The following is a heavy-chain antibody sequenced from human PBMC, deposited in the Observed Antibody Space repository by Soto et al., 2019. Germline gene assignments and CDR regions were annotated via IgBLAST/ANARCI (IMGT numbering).Heavy chain of an antibody. Sequence: PSETLSLTCAVAGGSISSGGYSWSWIRQPPGKGLEWIGYIYHSGSTYYNPSLKSRVTISVDRSKNQFSLKLSSVTAADTAVYYCARARIVATIVYHFDYWGQGTLVTSPQ. J-gene: IGHJ4*02. D-gene: IGHD5-12*01. CDR3: ARARIVATIVYHFDY. V-gene: IGHV4-30-2*01. CDR2: IYHSGST. CDR1: GGSISSGGYS.